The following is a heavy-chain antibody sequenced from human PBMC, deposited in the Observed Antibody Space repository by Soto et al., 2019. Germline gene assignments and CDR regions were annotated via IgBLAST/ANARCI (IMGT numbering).Heavy chain of an antibody. CDR2: IGRTGIDR. CDR1: GCSLSTST. V-gene: IGHV3-21*01. D-gene: IGHD1-1*01. Sequence: EVQLVDSGGGLVKPGGSLRLSCAASGCSLSTSTMNWVRQAPGKGLEFVSSIGRTGIDRYYIDSVKGRFTISRDNAQNSLYLQMNSLRAEDTALYYCVCDDNRRYWGQGTLVTVSS. CDR3: VCDDNRRY. J-gene: IGHJ4*02.